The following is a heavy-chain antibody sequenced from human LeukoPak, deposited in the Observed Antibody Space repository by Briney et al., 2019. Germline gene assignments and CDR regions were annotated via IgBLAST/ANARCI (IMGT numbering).Heavy chain of an antibody. CDR2: INHSGST. Sequence: LETLSLTCAVYGGSFSGYYWSWIRQPPGKGLEWIGEINHSGSTNYNPSLKSRVTISVDTSKNQFSLKLSSVTAADTAVYYCARALRWGAARNWFDPWGQGTLVTVSS. V-gene: IGHV4-34*01. J-gene: IGHJ5*02. CDR1: GGSFSGYY. D-gene: IGHD6-6*01. CDR3: ARALRWGAARNWFDP.